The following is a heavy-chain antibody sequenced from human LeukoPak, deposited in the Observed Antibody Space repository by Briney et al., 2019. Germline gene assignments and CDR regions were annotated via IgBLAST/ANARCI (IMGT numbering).Heavy chain of an antibody. CDR3: ARIPGTVSPYYFDY. CDR1: GYSFTNYW. D-gene: IGHD4-11*01. J-gene: IGHJ4*02. CDR2: IYPGDPDT. V-gene: IGHV5-51*01. Sequence: GESLKISCKGSGYSFTNYWIGWVRQMPGKGLEWMGIIYPGDPDTRYSPSFQGQVTISADKSISTAYLQWSSLKASDTAMFYCARIPGTVSPYYFDYWGQGTLVTVSS.